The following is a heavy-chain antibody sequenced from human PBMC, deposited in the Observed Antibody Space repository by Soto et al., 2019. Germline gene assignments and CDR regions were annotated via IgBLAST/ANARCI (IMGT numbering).Heavy chain of an antibody. Sequence: QVHLQESGPGLVKPSETLSLTCTVAGASITDYFWTWIRQPPGKGLEWIGYFYYGETTNKKSSLNIRFTVSVDTSNSQYSLKVPSVTTADTDVYYCARGTYCGTDCYWTLDFWGQGMMVTVSS. J-gene: IGHJ4*02. CDR1: GASITDYF. CDR3: ARGTYCGTDCYWTLDF. V-gene: IGHV4-59*01. D-gene: IGHD2-21*02. CDR2: FYYGETT.